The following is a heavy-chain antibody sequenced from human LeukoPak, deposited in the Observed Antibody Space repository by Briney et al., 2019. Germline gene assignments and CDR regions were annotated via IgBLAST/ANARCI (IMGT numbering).Heavy chain of an antibody. D-gene: IGHD3-22*01. J-gene: IGHJ3*02. CDR1: GASISSSSYY. V-gene: IGHV4-39*01. CDR2: IYYSGST. Sequence: PSETLSLTCTVSGASISSSSYYWGWIRQSPGKGLEWIGSIYYSGSTYVNPSLKSRVTMSVDTSTNHFSLKLTSVPAADPAVYYCARHPGYYDSSGYYVSAFDIWGQGTMVTVSS. CDR3: ARHPGYYDSSGYYVSAFDI.